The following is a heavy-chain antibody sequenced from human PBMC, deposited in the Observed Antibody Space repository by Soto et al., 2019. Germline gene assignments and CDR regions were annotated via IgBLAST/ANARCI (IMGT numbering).Heavy chain of an antibody. D-gene: IGHD2-15*01. V-gene: IGHV1-69*12. CDR1: GGTFSSYA. Sequence: QVQLVQSGAEVKKPGSSVKVSCKASGGTFSSYAISWVRQAPGQGLEGMGGIIPIFGTANYAQKFQGRVTITADESTSTAYMELSSLRSEDTAVYYCARGSLGVVVVAATFPYYFDYWGQGTLVTVSS. CDR3: ARGSLGVVVVAATFPYYFDY. J-gene: IGHJ4*02. CDR2: IIPIFGTA.